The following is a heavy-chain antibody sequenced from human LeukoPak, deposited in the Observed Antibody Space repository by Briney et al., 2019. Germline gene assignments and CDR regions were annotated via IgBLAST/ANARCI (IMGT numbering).Heavy chain of an antibody. D-gene: IGHD3-22*01. CDR3: ARASGLLRVFDY. CDR2: IYYSGST. CDR1: GGSISSYY. V-gene: IGHV4-59*01. J-gene: IGHJ4*02. Sequence: SETLSPTCTVSGGSISSYYWSWIRQPPGKGLEWIGYIYYSGSTNYNPSLKSRVTISVDTSKNQFSLKLSSVTAADTAVYYCARASGLLRVFDYWGQGTLVTVSS.